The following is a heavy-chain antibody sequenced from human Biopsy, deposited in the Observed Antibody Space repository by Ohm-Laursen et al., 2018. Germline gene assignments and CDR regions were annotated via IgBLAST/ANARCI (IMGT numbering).Heavy chain of an antibody. CDR1: GFKFDDYA. CDR3: ARDISPSTFPENTLDI. J-gene: IGHJ3*02. Sequence: LRLSCTAAGFKFDDYAMHWVRQTPGKGLEWVSGMSRNNGFIGYADSVRGRFTISRDNGQNSLYLQMNNLITKDTAVYYCARDISPSTFPENTLDIWGQGTMVTVSS. D-gene: IGHD2/OR15-2a*01. CDR2: MSRNNGFI. V-gene: IGHV3-9*01.